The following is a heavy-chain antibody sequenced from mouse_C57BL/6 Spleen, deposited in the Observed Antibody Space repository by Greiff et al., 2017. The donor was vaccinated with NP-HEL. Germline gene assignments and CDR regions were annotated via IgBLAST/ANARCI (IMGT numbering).Heavy chain of an antibody. CDR3: ARKDCSNYPYYYAMDY. Sequence: QVQLQQSGAELARPGASVKLSCKASGYTFTSYGISWVKQRTGQGLEWIGEIYPRSGNTYYNEKFKGKATLTADKSSSTAYMELRSLTSEDSAVYFCARKDCSNYPYYYAMDYWGQGTSVTVSS. CDR1: GYTFTSYG. CDR2: IYPRSGNT. D-gene: IGHD2-5*01. J-gene: IGHJ4*01. V-gene: IGHV1-81*01.